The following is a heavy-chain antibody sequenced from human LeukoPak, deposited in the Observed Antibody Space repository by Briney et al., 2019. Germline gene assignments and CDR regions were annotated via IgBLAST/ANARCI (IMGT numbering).Heavy chain of an antibody. CDR1: GFTFSDYI. D-gene: IGHD3-16*01. CDR3: SRDGGEGGNSAFDI. Sequence: GGSLRLSCAPSGFTFSDYILDWARQAPRRGLEWVGRIRRGANSYTTEYGASAKGRFTISRDDSKNSLYLHMNSLKTEDTAVYHCSRDGGEGGNSAFDIWGQGTMVTVSS. V-gene: IGHV3-72*01. CDR2: IRRGANSYTT. J-gene: IGHJ3*02.